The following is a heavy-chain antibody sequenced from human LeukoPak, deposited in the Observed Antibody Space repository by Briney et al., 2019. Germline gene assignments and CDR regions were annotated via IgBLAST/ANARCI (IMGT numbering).Heavy chain of an antibody. Sequence: SETLSLTCAVYGGSFSGYYWSWIRQPPGKGLEWIGEINHSGSTNYNPSLKSRVTISVDTSKNQFSLKLSSVTAADTAVYYCARVPYYCSGGSCYAGAYYYYGMDVWGQGTTVTVSS. CDR2: INHSGST. V-gene: IGHV4-34*01. CDR3: ARVPYYCSGGSCYAGAYYYYGMDV. CDR1: GGSFSGYY. J-gene: IGHJ6*02. D-gene: IGHD2-15*01.